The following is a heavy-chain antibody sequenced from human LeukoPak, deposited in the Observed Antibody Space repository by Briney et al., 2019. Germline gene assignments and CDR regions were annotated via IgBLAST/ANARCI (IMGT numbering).Heavy chain of an antibody. V-gene: IGHV3-30*18. Sequence: GGSLRLSCAASGFTFSSYGMHWVRQAPGKGLEWVAVISYDGSNKYYADSVKGRFTISRDNSKNTLYLQMNSLRAEDTAVYYCAKVPDGDYGVDYWGQEPLVTVSS. CDR3: AKVPDGDYGVDY. J-gene: IGHJ4*02. CDR1: GFTFSSYG. D-gene: IGHD4-17*01. CDR2: ISYDGSNK.